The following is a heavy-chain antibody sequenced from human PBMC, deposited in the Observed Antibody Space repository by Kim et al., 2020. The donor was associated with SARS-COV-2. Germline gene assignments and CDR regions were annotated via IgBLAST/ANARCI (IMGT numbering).Heavy chain of an antibody. J-gene: IGHJ4*02. V-gene: IGHV3-73*01. CDR1: GFTFSGSA. CDR2: IRSKANSYAT. D-gene: IGHD2-15*01. Sequence: GGSLRLSCAASGFTFSGSAMHWVRQASGKGLEWVGRIRSKANSYATAYAASVKGRFTISRDDSKNTAYLQMNSLKTEDTAVYYCTRSEEAYCSGGSCYSSGWGQGTLVTVSS. CDR3: TRSEEAYCSGGSCYSSG.